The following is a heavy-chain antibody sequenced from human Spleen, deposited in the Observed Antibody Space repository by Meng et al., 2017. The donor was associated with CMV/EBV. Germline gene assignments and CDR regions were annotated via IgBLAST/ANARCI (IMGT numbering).Heavy chain of an antibody. J-gene: IGHJ4*02. CDR3: APGFRSWSGSYSS. D-gene: IGHD1-26*01. CDR2: ITHSGST. CDR1: GGSISSYY. Sequence: QVLQQHGAAVLLSPPRTLSLTCAVYGGSISSYYWSWIRQPAGKGLEWIGEITHSGSTNYNVSLKSRVTISIDTSKNQFSLKLSSVTATDTAVYYCAPGFRSWSGSYSSWGQGTLVTVSS. V-gene: IGHV4-34*01.